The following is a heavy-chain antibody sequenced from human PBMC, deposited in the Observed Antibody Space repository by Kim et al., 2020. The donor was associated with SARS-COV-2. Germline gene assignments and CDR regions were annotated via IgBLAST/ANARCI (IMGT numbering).Heavy chain of an antibody. Sequence: PSFQGHVTISSDKSISTAYLQWRSLTASDTAMYYCARHIWFGSEGCAFDIWGQGTMVTVSS. CDR3: ARHIWFGSEGCAFDI. D-gene: IGHD3-10*01. V-gene: IGHV5-10-1*01. J-gene: IGHJ3*02.